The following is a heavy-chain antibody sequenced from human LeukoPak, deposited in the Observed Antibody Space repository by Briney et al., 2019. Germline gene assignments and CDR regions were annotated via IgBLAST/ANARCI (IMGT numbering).Heavy chain of an antibody. Sequence: WRSLRLSCAASGFTFSSYPMHRVRQAPGKGLEWVAVISYDENKEYYADSVKGRFTISRDNSKKKLYMQMNSLRPEDTAVYYCAKARSPYSYYYYMDVWGKGTTVTVSS. V-gene: IGHV3-30*04. J-gene: IGHJ6*03. D-gene: IGHD2-21*01. CDR3: AKARSPYSYYYYMDV. CDR2: ISYDENKE. CDR1: GFTFSSYP.